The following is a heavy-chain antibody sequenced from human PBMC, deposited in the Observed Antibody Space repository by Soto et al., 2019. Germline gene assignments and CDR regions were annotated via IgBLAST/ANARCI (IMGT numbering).Heavy chain of an antibody. CDR3: ARALTRENWFDP. V-gene: IGHV4-59*01. D-gene: IGHD2-2*01. Sequence: PSETLSLTCTVSGVSIGSYYWSWIRQSPGKGLEWIASVYYSWSTKYNPSLKSRVAMSADTSQNQFSLRLPSGIAADTAVYYCARALTRENWFDPWGRGTLVTVSS. J-gene: IGHJ5*02. CDR2: VYYSWST. CDR1: GVSIGSYY.